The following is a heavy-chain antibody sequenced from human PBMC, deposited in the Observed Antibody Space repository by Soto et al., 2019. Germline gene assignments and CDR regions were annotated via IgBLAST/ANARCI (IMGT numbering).Heavy chain of an antibody. J-gene: IGHJ5*02. D-gene: IGHD6-6*01. CDR1: ELSFGGLW. CDR2: INPDGRET. Sequence: PGGSLRLSCVASELSFGGLWMTWVRQVPGKGLEFLATINPDGRETYYLDSVRGRFTISRDNARNSVFLHLNSLRAEDTAVYYCARDNDGAQFASSYNDLWGQGTLVTVSS. CDR3: ARDNDGAQFASSYNDL. V-gene: IGHV3-7*01.